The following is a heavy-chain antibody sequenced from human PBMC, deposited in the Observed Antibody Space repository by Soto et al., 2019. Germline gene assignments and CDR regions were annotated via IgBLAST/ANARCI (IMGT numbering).Heavy chain of an antibody. CDR2: ISYDGSNK. Sequence: GGSLRLSCAASGFTFSSYAMHWVRQAPGKGLEWVAVISYDGSNKYYADSVKGRFTISRDNSKNTLYLQMNSLRAEDTAVYYCAREDDSSSWYQGAFDSWGQGTLVTVSS. V-gene: IGHV3-30-3*01. D-gene: IGHD6-13*01. J-gene: IGHJ5*01. CDR1: GFTFSSYA. CDR3: AREDDSSSWYQGAFDS.